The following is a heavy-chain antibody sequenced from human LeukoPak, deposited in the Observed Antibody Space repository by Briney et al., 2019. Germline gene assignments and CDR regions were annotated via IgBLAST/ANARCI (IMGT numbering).Heavy chain of an antibody. V-gene: IGHV3-15*01. CDR1: GFTFSNAW. CDR2: IKSKPAGGTI. Sequence: GGSLTLSCAGSGFTFSNAWMTWVRQAPGKGLEWVGRIKSKPAGGTIDYAAPVKGRFTISRDDSKNTVYLQMNSLNTEDTAVYYCTTTYYFDSSGYSSYYWGQGTLVTVSS. J-gene: IGHJ4*02. CDR3: TTTYYFDSSGYSSYY. D-gene: IGHD3-22*01.